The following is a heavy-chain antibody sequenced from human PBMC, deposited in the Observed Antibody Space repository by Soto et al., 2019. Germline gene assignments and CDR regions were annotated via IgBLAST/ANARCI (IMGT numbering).Heavy chain of an antibody. D-gene: IGHD2-2*01. CDR3: ARDSRLVQIPSSNRYYYPGMDV. CDR1: GGTFSSYA. V-gene: IGHV1-69*13. Sequence: SVKVSCKASGGTFSSYAISWVRQAPGQGLEWMGGIIPIFGTANYAQKFQGRVTITADESTSTAYMELSSLRSEDTAVYWCARDSRLVQIPSSNRYYYPGMDVWGQGTPVTVSS. J-gene: IGHJ6*02. CDR2: IIPIFGTA.